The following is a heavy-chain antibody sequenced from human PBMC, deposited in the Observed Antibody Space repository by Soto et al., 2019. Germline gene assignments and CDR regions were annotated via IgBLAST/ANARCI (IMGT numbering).Heavy chain of an antibody. V-gene: IGHV4-59*01. CDR3: AGGGVINWFDP. CDR1: GGSISSYY. J-gene: IGHJ5*02. CDR2: IYYSGST. D-gene: IGHD2-21*01. Sequence: QVQLQESGPGLVKPSETLSLTCTVSGGSISSYYWSWIRQPPGKGVEWIGYIYYSGSTNYNPSPKSRFTIAVDTSKNQCALKLSSVTAADTAVYYCAGGGVINWFDPWGQGTLVTVSS.